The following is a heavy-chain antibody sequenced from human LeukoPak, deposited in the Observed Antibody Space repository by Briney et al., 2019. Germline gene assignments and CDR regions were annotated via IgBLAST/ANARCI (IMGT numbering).Heavy chain of an antibody. J-gene: IGHJ1*01. V-gene: IGHV3-23*01. D-gene: IGHD3-3*01. CDR2: VSSSGGST. CDR1: GFTFSSYA. CDR3: AKASIFGDTKYFQH. Sequence: AGGSLRLSCAASGFTFSSYAMSWVRQAPGKGLEWVSGVSSSGGSTYYTDSVKGRFTISRDNSKNTLYLQMNSLRAEVTAVYYCAKASIFGDTKYFQHWGQGTLVTVSS.